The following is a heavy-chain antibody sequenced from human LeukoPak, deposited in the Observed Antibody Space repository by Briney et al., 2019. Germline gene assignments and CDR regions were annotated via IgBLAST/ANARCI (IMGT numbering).Heavy chain of an antibody. D-gene: IGHD3-10*01. Sequence: PSQTLSLTCTVSGGSISSGDYYWSXIREPPGKGLEWIGYIYYSRSTYYNPSLKSRVTISVDKSKNQFSLKLSSVTAADTAVYYCAREIYYGSGIDYWGQGTLVTVSS. CDR3: AREIYYGSGIDY. CDR1: GGSISSGDYY. V-gene: IGHV4-30-4*01. J-gene: IGHJ4*02. CDR2: IYYSRST.